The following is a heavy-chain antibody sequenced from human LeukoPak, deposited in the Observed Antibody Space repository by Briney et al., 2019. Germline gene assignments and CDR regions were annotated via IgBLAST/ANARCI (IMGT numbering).Heavy chain of an antibody. CDR1: GFTFSRYW. Sequence: GGSLRLSCAASGFTFSRYWMHWVRQAPGKGLVWVSRIHSDGSSTSYADSVKGRFTISRDNAKNTLYLQMHSLRAEDTAVYYCAGYSGSYYGFDYWGQGTLVTVSS. CDR3: AGYSGSYYGFDY. D-gene: IGHD1-26*01. J-gene: IGHJ4*02. CDR2: IHSDGSST. V-gene: IGHV3-74*01.